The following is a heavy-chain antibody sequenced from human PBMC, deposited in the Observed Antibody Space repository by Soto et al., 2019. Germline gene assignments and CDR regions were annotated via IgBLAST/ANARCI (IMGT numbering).Heavy chain of an antibody. CDR1: GGTFSSYA. D-gene: IGHD6-13*01. V-gene: IGHV1-69*12. J-gene: IGHJ6*02. Sequence: QVQLVQSGAEVKKPGSSVKVSCKASGGTFSSYAISWVRQAPGQGLEWMGGIIPIFGTANYAQKFQGRVTITADESTSTAYMELSSLRSEDTAVYYCAGAARASSRERYYYYYGRDVWGQGTTVTVSS. CDR3: AGAARASSRERYYYYYGRDV. CDR2: IIPIFGTA.